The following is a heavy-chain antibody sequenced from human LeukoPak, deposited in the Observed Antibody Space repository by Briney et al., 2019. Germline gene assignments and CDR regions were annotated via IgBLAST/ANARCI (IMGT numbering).Heavy chain of an antibody. J-gene: IGHJ4*02. CDR1: GFAFSNSA. CDR3: AHRYGDY. CDR2: ISGTGGST. Sequence: GGSLRLSCAASGFAFSNSAMSWVRQAPGKGLEWVSTISGTGGSTYFADSVKGRFSISRDNSENTLYLQMNSLRADDTAVYYCAHRYGDYWGQCTRVTVSS. D-gene: IGHD4-17*01. V-gene: IGHV3-23*01.